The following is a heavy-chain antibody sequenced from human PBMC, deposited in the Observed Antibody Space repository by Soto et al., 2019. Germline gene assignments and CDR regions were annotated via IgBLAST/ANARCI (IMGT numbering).Heavy chain of an antibody. CDR1: GGSFSGYY. D-gene: IGHD3-22*01. CDR2: INHSGST. V-gene: IGHV4-34*01. Sequence: SETLSLTCAVYGGSFSGYYWSWIRQPPGKGLEWIGEINHSGSTNYNPSLKSRVTISVDTSKNQFSLKLSSVTAADTAVYYCARRSFSRYYYDSSPFGCWGQGNLVTVSS. J-gene: IGHJ1*01. CDR3: ARRSFSRYYYDSSPFGC.